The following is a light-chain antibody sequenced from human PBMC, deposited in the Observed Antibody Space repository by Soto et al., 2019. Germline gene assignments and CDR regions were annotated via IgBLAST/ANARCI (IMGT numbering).Light chain of an antibody. CDR3: QQYNNWPLT. CDR1: QSVSTK. V-gene: IGKV3-15*01. Sequence: EIVMTQSPATLSVSPGERATLSCRARQSVSTKLAWYQQKPGQAPRLLIDDASTRATGIPARFSGSGSGTQFTLTISSLQSEDFAVYYCQQYNNWPLTFGGGTKVEIK. CDR2: DAS. J-gene: IGKJ4*01.